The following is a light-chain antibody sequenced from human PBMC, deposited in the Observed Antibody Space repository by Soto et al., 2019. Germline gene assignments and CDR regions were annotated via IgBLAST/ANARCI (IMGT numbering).Light chain of an antibody. V-gene: IGKV3-11*01. CDR2: ASS. J-gene: IGKJ1*01. CDR1: QSVSSN. Sequence: EIVMTQSPATLSVSPGEIATLSCRASQSVSSNLAWYQQKPGQAPRLHMSASSNRATGIPARFSGSGSGTAFTLTISSLEPEAFAVYYCQQRSRWPWTFGQGTKVDIK. CDR3: QQRSRWPWT.